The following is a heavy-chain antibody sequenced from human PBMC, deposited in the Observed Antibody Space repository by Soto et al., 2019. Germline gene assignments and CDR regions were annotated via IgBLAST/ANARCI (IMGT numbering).Heavy chain of an antibody. V-gene: IGHV3-23*01. D-gene: IGHD6-19*01. CDR3: AKSNFWVAVAGTQAYYYGMDV. CDR1: GFTFSSYA. CDR2: ISGSGGST. J-gene: IGHJ6*02. Sequence: GGSLRLSCAASGFTFSSYAMSWVRQAPGKGLEWVSAISGSGGSTYYADSVKGRFTISRDNSKNTLYLQMNSLRAEDTAVYYCAKSNFWVAVAGTQAYYYGMDVWGQGTTVTVSS.